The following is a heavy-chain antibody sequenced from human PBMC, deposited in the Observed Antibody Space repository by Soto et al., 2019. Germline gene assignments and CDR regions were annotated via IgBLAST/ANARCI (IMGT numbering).Heavy chain of an antibody. V-gene: IGHV1-2*02. CDR1: GYSFSGHY. J-gene: IGHJ3*02. Sequence: ASVKVSCKTSGYSFSGHYLHWVRQAPGQGLDWMGWINPNSGGTIYSQKFQGRVTMTRDTSISTAYMVLTSLRSDDTAVYYCARDSHYDILTGYSRNAFDMWGRGTVVTVSS. D-gene: IGHD3-9*01. CDR2: INPNSGGT. CDR3: ARDSHYDILTGYSRNAFDM.